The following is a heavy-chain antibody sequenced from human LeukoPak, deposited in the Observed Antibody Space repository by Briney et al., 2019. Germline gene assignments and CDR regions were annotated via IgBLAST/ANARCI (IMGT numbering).Heavy chain of an antibody. V-gene: IGHV4-38-2*02. CDR3: ARDPPFHPADYYGSAVDY. CDR1: GYSISSGYY. CDR2: IYHSGST. Sequence: PSETLSLTCTVSGYSISSGYYWGWIRQPPGKGLEWIGSIYHSGSTYYNPSLKSRVTISVDTSKNQFSLKLSSVTAADTAVYYCARDPPFHPADYYGSAVDYWGQGTLVTVSS. J-gene: IGHJ4*02. D-gene: IGHD3-10*01.